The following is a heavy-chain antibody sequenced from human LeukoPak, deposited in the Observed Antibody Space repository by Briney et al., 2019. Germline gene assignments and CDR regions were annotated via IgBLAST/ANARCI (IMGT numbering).Heavy chain of an antibody. J-gene: IGHJ4*02. Sequence: AGGSLRLSCAASGFTFSSYWMNWVRQAPGKGLEWVANIKPDGSDEYYVDSVKGRFTISRDTAENSLYLQMNSLRAEDTAVNYCARENFQYWAQGTLVTVSS. V-gene: IGHV3-7*04. CDR1: GFTFSSYW. CDR3: ARENFQY. CDR2: IKPDGSDE.